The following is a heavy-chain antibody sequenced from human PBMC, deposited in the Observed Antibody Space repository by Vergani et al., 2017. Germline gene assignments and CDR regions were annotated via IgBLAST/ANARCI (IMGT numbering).Heavy chain of an antibody. D-gene: IGHD2-2*01. CDR3: ATENVVVPAAFDY. CDR1: GGSFSGYY. V-gene: IGHV4-34*01. J-gene: IGHJ4*02. CDR2: INHSGST. Sequence: QVQLQQWGAGLLKPSETLSLTCAVYGGSFSGYYWSWIRQPPGKGLEWIGEINHSGSTYYNPSLKSRVTISVDTSKNQFSLKLSSVTAADTAVYYCATENVVVPAAFDYWGQGTLVTVSS.